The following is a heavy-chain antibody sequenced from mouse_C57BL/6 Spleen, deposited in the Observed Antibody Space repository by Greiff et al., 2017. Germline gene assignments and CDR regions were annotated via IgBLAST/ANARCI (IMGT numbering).Heavy chain of an antibody. CDR3: ASSSDWSMDY. CDR1: GYTFTSYW. D-gene: IGHD4-1*01. V-gene: IGHV1-69*01. Sequence: VQLQQPGAELVMPGASVKLSCKASGYTFTSYWMHWVKQRPGQGLEWIGEIDPSDSYTNYNQKFKGKATLTVDKSSSTAYMQLSSLTSEDSAVYYCASSSDWSMDYWGQGTSVTVSS. CDR2: IDPSDSYT. J-gene: IGHJ4*01.